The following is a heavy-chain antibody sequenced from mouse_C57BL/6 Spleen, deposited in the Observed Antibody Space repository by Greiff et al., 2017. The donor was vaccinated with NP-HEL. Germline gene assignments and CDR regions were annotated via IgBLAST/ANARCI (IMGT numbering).Heavy chain of an antibody. CDR3: ARSSGQYYAMDY. CDR2: IDPSDSET. Sequence: QVQLQQPGAELVRPGSSVKLSCKASGYTFTSYWMHWVKQRPIQGLEWIGNIDPSDSETHYNQKFKDKATLTVDKSSSTAYMQLSSLTSEDSAVYYCARSSGQYYAMDYWGQGTSVTVSS. V-gene: IGHV1-52*01. CDR1: GYTFTSYW. D-gene: IGHD3-2*02. J-gene: IGHJ4*01.